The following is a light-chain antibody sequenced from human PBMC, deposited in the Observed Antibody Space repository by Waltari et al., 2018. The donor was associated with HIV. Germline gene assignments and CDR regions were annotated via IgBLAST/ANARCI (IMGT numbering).Light chain of an antibody. Sequence: DIQMTQSPFFVSASVGDRVTITCRASQAISSWLTWYQQRPGAAPKLLIYASSPLQSGVPTRFSGGRSVANFTLTISSLQPEDFATYFCQQADGLPWTFGQGTKVEMK. CDR2: ASS. CDR1: QAISSW. CDR3: QQADGLPWT. V-gene: IGKV1-12*01. J-gene: IGKJ1*01.